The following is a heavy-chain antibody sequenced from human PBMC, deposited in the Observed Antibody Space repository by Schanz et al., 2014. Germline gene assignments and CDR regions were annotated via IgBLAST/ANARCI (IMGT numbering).Heavy chain of an antibody. Sequence: VQLVESGGGLVKPGGSLRLSCAASGFTVSSNHMSWVRQAPGKGLEWVSALSGSGGSTYYADSVKGRFTISRDNSKNTLYLQMNSLRAEDTAVYYCAKDPSHGDYDYYFDYWGQGTLVAVSS. CDR2: LSGSGGST. CDR1: GFTVSSNH. D-gene: IGHD3-22*01. J-gene: IGHJ4*02. V-gene: IGHV3-23*04. CDR3: AKDPSHGDYDYYFDY.